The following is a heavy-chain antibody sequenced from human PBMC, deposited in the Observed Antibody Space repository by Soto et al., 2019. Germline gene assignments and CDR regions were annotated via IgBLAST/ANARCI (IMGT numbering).Heavy chain of an antibody. CDR2: IDPSDSYT. CDR3: ARHTFGQLAPDY. J-gene: IGHJ4*02. D-gene: IGHD6-13*01. V-gene: IGHV5-10-1*01. CDR1: GSSFSSYW. Sequence: GESLKISCQGSGSSFSSYWISWVRQMPGKGLEWMGKIDPSDSYTDYNPSFQGHVTISADKSIATVYLQWSSLKASDTAMYYCARHTFGQLAPDYWGQGTLVTVSS.